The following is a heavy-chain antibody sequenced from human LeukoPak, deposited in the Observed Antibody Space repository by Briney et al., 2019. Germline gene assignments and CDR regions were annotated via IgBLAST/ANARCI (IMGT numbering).Heavy chain of an antibody. CDR2: ISDSGDQT. D-gene: IGHD6-13*01. J-gene: IGHJ5*02. CDR1: GFTFNRYA. CDR3: ARLKYTSSYYTWFDP. V-gene: IGHV3-23*01. Sequence: GGSLRLSCAASGFTFNRYAMNWVRQAPGKGLEWVSTISDSGDQTYSADSVKGRFTSSRDNSNNTLYLQMNRLRAEDTAVYYCARLKYTSSYYTWFDPWGQGILVTVSS.